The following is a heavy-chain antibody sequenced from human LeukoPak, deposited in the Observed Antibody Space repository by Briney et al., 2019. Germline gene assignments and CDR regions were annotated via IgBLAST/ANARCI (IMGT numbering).Heavy chain of an antibody. CDR1: GFTFSNYA. CDR2: ISYDGSNK. J-gene: IGHJ4*02. V-gene: IGHV3-30-3*01. CDR3: ARVRVTGYSNFAY. D-gene: IGHD3-9*01. Sequence: QPGGSLRLSCAASGFTFSNYAMHWARQAPGKGLEWVAVISYDGSNKDYADSVEGRFTISRDNSKNTLYLQMNSLRAEDTAVYYCARVRVTGYSNFAYWGQGTLVTVSS.